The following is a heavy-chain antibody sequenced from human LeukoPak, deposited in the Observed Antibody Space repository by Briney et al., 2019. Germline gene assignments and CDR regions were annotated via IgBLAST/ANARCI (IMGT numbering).Heavy chain of an antibody. D-gene: IGHD1-26*01. CDR3: SRESGAFSPFGY. Sequence: SETLSLTCGVSGGSISSTNWYSWVRQPPGQGLEWIGEISLSGLTNYNPSLKSRVTMSLDKSKNLLSLTLTSVTAADTAVYYCSRESGAFSPFGYWGRGTLVTVTS. J-gene: IGHJ4*02. CDR2: ISLSGLT. CDR1: GGSISSTNW. V-gene: IGHV4-4*02.